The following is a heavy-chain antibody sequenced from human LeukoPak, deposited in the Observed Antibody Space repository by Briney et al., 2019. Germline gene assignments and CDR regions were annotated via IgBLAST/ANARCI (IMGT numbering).Heavy chain of an antibody. V-gene: IGHV3-66*01. Sequence: GGSLRLSCAASGFTVSSNYMSWVRQAPGKGLEWVSVIYSGGSTYYADSVKGRFTISRDNSKNTLYLQMNSLRAEDTAVYYCVRGGRWLQLSSQYYFDYWGQGTLVTVSP. J-gene: IGHJ4*02. CDR1: GFTVSSNY. D-gene: IGHD5-24*01. CDR2: IYSGGST. CDR3: VRGGRWLQLSSQYYFDY.